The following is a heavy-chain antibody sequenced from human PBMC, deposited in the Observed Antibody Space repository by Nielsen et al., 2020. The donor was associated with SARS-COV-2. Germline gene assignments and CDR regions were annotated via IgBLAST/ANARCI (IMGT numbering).Heavy chain of an antibody. CDR3: ARHVVVPASDAFDI. D-gene: IGHD2-2*01. Sequence: SETLSLTCTVSGGSISSYYWSWIRQPPGKGLEWIGYIYYSGSTNYNPSLKSRVTISVDTSKNQFSLKLSSVTAADTAVYYCARHVVVPASDAFDIWGQGTMVTVSS. J-gene: IGHJ3*02. CDR2: IYYSGST. CDR1: GGSISSYY. V-gene: IGHV4-59*08.